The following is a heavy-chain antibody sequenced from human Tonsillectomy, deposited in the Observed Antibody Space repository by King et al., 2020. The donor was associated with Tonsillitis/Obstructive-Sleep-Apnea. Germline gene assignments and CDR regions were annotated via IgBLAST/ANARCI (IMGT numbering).Heavy chain of an antibody. Sequence: VQLVESGGGLVQPGGSLRLSCAASGFTFSSYSMNWVRQAPGKGLEWVSYISSSSSTIYYADSVKGRFTISRDNAKNSLYLQMNSLRDEDTAVYYCARDPYCSGGSCYTNYYYYYYMDVWGKGTTVTVSS. CDR2: ISSSSSTI. CDR3: ARDPYCSGGSCYTNYYYYYYMDV. J-gene: IGHJ6*03. V-gene: IGHV3-48*02. CDR1: GFTFSSYS. D-gene: IGHD2-15*01.